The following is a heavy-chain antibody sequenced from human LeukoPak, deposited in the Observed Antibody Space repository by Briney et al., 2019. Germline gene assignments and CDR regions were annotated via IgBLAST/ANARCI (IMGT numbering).Heavy chain of an antibody. CDR1: GFTFTSYA. J-gene: IGHJ4*02. V-gene: IGHV3-7*04. Sequence: GGSLRLSCAASGFTFTSYAMSWVRQAPGKGLEWVANINQDGSKRYYVESVKGRFTISRDNAKNSLSLQMNSLRVDDTAVYYCTRGDAGGRDYWGQGTLVIVSS. D-gene: IGHD1-26*01. CDR2: INQDGSKR. CDR3: TRGDAGGRDY.